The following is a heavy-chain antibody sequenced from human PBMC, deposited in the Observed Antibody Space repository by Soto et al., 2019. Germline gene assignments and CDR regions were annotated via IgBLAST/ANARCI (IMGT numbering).Heavy chain of an antibody. D-gene: IGHD1-26*01. Sequence: SETLSLTCTVSGGSITSYDWSWIRQPPGRGLEWIGYISNSESTKYNPSLKSRVTMSVDASKNQFSLKLSSVTAADTAVYYCARRYGSAIDYWGQGTLVTVSS. CDR2: ISNSEST. V-gene: IGHV4-59*08. CDR3: ARRYGSAIDY. CDR1: GGSITSYD. J-gene: IGHJ4*02.